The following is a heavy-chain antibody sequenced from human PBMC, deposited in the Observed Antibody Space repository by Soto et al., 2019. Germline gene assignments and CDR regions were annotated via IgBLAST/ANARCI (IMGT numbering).Heavy chain of an antibody. D-gene: IGHD3-3*01. CDR1: GFTFCSYR. CDR3: AKWSYLDY. CDR2: ISGSDGKT. Sequence: GGSMGLSCSASGFTFCSYRMNWVRQAPGKGLEWVATISGSDGKTYYADSVKGRFSISRDTSRNTLYLQMNSLRADDTAIYYCAKWSYLDYWGQGTRVTVAS. V-gene: IGHV3-23*01. J-gene: IGHJ4*02.